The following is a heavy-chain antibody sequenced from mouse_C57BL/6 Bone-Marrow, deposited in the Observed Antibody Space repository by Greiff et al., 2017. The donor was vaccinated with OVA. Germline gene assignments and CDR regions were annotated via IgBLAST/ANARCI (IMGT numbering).Heavy chain of an antibody. CDR1: GYTFTSYW. CDR3: ARKRDYYYGSSPYWYFDV. D-gene: IGHD1-1*01. CDR2: IDPSDSYT. V-gene: IGHV1-50*01. J-gene: IGHJ1*03. Sequence: QVQLKQPGAELVKPGASVKLSCKASGYTFTSYWMQWVKQRPGQGLEWIGEIDPSDSYTNYNQKFKGKATLTVDTSSSTAYMQLSSLTSEDSAVYYCARKRDYYYGSSPYWYFDVWGTGTTVTVSS.